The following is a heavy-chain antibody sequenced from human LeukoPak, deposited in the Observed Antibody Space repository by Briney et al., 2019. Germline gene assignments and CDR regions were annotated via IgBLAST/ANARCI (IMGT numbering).Heavy chain of an antibody. D-gene: IGHD2-2*01. CDR3: ARAASPACTSCYADY. CDR2: ISSSSSYI. J-gene: IGHJ4*02. CDR1: GFTFSSYS. V-gene: IGHV3-21*01. Sequence: GGSLRLSCAASGFTFSSYSMNWVRQAPGKGLEWVSSISSSSSYIYYADSVKGRFTISRDNAKNSLYLQMNSLRAEDTAVYYCARAASPACTSCYADYWGQGTLVTVSS.